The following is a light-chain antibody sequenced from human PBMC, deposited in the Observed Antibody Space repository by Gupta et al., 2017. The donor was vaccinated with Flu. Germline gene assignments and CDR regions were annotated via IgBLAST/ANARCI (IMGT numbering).Light chain of an antibody. CDR1: DSNIGSKF. CDR3: AAWDDSLTGLTWV. CDR2: KNN. J-gene: IGLJ3*02. Sequence: QSVLTQSPSASGTPGQPVTISCSGSDSNIGSKFVSWYQQVPGMAPKLVIYKNNQWPSGDPDRFSGSKSGTSASLAISGLRSEDEATYFCAAWDDSLTGLTWVFGGGTKLTVL. V-gene: IGLV1-47*01.